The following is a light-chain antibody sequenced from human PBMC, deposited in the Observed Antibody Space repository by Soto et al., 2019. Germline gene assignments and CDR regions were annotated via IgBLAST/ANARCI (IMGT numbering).Light chain of an antibody. CDR2: KAS. V-gene: IGKV1-5*03. J-gene: IGKJ1*01. CDR1: QSISSW. Sequence: DIQMTQSPSTLSASVGDRVTITCRASQSISSWLAWYQQKPGKAPKLLIYKASSLESGVPSRFSGSGSGTEFTLTISSLQPDDFAPYSCQQYNSYFRTFGQGTKVEIK. CDR3: QQYNSYFRT.